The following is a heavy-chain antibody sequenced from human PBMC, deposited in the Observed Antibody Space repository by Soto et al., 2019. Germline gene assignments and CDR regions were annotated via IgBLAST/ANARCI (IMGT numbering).Heavy chain of an antibody. CDR2: IIPILGIA. J-gene: IGHJ4*02. CDR3: SGVVPADLKSFDY. CDR1: GGTFSSYT. V-gene: IGHV1-69*02. Sequence: SVKVSCKASGGTFSSYTISWVRQAPGQGLEWMGKIIPILGIANYAQKLQSRVTITADKSTSTAYMELSSLRSEDTALYYCSGVVPADLKSFDYWGEVTLVTFSS. D-gene: IGHD2-2*01.